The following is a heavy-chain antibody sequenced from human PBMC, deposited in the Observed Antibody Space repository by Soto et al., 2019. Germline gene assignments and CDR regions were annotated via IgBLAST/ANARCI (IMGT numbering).Heavy chain of an antibody. CDR2: IYYSGTT. D-gene: IGHD4-4*01. V-gene: IGHV4-31*03. CDR3: ARERQSYINSQGVWFGP. Sequence: NLLLTCTVSDRPLRSGGYDWSCIRQYPGKGLEWIGKIYYSGTTSYNPHKKRRVAISIGKSKKQSAQKLSSVTAADTAVYYCARERQSYINSQGVWFGPWGQGTLVTVSS. J-gene: IGHJ5*02. CDR1: DRPLRSGGYD.